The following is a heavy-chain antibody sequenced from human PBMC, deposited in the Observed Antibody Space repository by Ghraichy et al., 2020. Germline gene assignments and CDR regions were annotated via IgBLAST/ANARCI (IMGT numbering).Heavy chain of an antibody. D-gene: IGHD2-8*01. Sequence: GGSLRLSCTASGFAFSSHAMSWVRQAPGKGLEWVSSISVSGDATYYADSVKGRLAISRDNSRSTLHLQMSSLRTDDTAVYFCTKLSNPHGPYYGMVVWGQGTTVTVSS. CDR2: ISVSGDAT. J-gene: IGHJ6*02. V-gene: IGHV3-23*01. CDR1: GFAFSSHA. CDR3: TKLSNPHGPYYGMVV.